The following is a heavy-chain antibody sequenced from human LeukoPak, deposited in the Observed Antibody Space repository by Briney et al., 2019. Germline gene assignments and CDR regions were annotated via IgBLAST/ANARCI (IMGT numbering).Heavy chain of an antibody. CDR3: SRDATGDH. CDR2: SRNRAKSYTT. J-gene: IGHJ4*02. CDR1: GFTFSDHY. Sequence: GGSLRLSCAVSGFTFSDHYMDWVRQAPGKGLEWVGRSRNRAKSYTTDYDASVKGRFTISRDDSKSTLYLQMNSLETGDTAVYYCSRDATGDHWGQGTLVSVSS. V-gene: IGHV3-72*01.